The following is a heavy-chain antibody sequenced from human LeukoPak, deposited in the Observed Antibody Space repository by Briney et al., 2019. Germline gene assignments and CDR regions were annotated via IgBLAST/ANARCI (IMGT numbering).Heavy chain of an antibody. Sequence: SETLSLTCAVYGGSFSGYYWSWIRQPPGKGLEWIGEINHSGSTNYNPSLKSRVTISVDTSKNQFSLKLSSVTAADTAVYYCARGQKGIYDSSGRPGYSQHWGQGTLVTVSS. CDR1: GGSFSGYY. CDR2: INHSGST. V-gene: IGHV4-34*01. D-gene: IGHD3-22*01. J-gene: IGHJ1*01. CDR3: ARGQKGIYDSSGRPGYSQH.